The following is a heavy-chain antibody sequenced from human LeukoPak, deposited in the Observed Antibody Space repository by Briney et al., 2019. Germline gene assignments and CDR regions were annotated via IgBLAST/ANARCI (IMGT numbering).Heavy chain of an antibody. Sequence: KPSETLSLTCAVSGGSISSYYWSWIRQPPGKGLEWIGFFYYSGSTNYNPSLKSRVTISVDTSKNQFSLKLSSVTAADTAVYYCARGSGWYPVWGQGTLVTVSS. D-gene: IGHD6-19*01. CDR3: ARGSGWYPV. J-gene: IGHJ4*02. CDR1: GGSISSYY. CDR2: FYYSGST. V-gene: IGHV4-59*01.